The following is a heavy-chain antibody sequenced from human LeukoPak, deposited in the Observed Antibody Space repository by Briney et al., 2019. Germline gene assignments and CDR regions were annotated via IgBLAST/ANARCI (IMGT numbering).Heavy chain of an antibody. Sequence: ASVKVSCKASGYTFTGYYMHWVRQAPGQGLEWMGRINPNSGGTNYAQKFQGRVTMTRDTSISTAYMELSWLRSDDTAVYYCARDFMITFGGVIVKESDYWGQGTLVTVSS. D-gene: IGHD3-16*02. V-gene: IGHV1-2*06. CDR3: ARDFMITFGGVIVKESDY. CDR2: INPNSGGT. CDR1: GYTFTGYY. J-gene: IGHJ4*02.